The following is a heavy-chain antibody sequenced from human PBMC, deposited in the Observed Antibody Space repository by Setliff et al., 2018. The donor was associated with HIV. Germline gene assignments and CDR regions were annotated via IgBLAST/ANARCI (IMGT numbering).Heavy chain of an antibody. J-gene: IGHJ4*02. CDR3: ARERSLITNRRYFDY. CDR2: INHSGST. D-gene: IGHD1-1*01. CDR1: GGSFSSYY. V-gene: IGHV4-34*01. Sequence: SETLSLTCAVYGGSFSSYYWSWIRQPPGKGLEWIGEINHSGSTNYNPSLKSRVTMSVDTSKNQFSLKVSSVTAADTAVYYCARERSLITNRRYFDYWGQGTLVTVSS.